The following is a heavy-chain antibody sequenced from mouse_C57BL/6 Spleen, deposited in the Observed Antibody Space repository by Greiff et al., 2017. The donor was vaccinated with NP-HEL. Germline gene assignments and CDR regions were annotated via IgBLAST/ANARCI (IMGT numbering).Heavy chain of an antibody. CDR2: INYDGSST. CDR3: ARVTTVVRSPYWYFDV. V-gene: IGHV5-16*01. CDR1: GFTFSDYY. J-gene: IGHJ1*03. D-gene: IGHD1-1*01. Sequence: EVKLVESEGGLVQPGSSMKLSCTASGFTFSDYYMAWVRQVPEKGLEWVANINYDGSSTYYLDSLKSRFIISRDNAKNILYLQMSSLKSEDTATYYCARVTTVVRSPYWYFDVWGTGTTVTVSS.